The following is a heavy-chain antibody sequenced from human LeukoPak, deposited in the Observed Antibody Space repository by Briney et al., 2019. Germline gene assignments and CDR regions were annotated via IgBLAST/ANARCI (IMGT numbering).Heavy chain of an antibody. J-gene: IGHJ5*02. V-gene: IGHV3-33*01. Sequence: PGGSLRLSCAASGFTFSSYGMHWVRQAPGKGLEWVAVIWYDGSNKYYADSVKGRFTISRDNSKNTLYLQMNSLRAEDTAVYYCAREGVVEPDHGNWFDPWGQGTLVTVSS. CDR1: GFTFSSYG. CDR3: AREGVVEPDHGNWFDP. CDR2: IWYDGSNK. D-gene: IGHD2-2*01.